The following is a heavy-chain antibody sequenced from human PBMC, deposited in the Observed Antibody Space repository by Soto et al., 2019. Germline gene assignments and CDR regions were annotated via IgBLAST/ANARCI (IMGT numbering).Heavy chain of an antibody. V-gene: IGHV1-69*13. CDR2: IIPIFGTA. CDR1: GGTFSSYA. Sequence: GASVKVSCKASGGTFSSYAISWVRQAPGQGLEWMGGIIPIFGTANYAQKFQGRVTITADESTSTAYMELSSLRSEDTAVYYCASSPLYDYGKDYYYGMDVWGQGTTVTGSS. CDR3: ASSPLYDYGKDYYYGMDV. J-gene: IGHJ6*02. D-gene: IGHD4-17*01.